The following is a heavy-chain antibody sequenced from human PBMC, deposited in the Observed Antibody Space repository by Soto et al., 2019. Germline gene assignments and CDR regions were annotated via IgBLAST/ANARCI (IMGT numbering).Heavy chain of an antibody. CDR3: ASTRDYFDY. CDR2: IYYSGSS. CDR1: GGSISTGGYS. J-gene: IGHJ4*02. Sequence: TLSLTCTVSGGSISTGGYSWSWIRQHPGKGLEWIGYIYYSGSSSYNLSLKGRLTISVDTSKNQFSLKLSSVTAADTAVYYCASTRDYFDYWGQGILVTVSS. D-gene: IGHD1-1*01. V-gene: IGHV4-31*03.